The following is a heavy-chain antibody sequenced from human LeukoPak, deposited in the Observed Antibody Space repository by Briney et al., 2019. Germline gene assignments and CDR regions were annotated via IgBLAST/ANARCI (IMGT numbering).Heavy chain of an antibody. Sequence: GGSLKISCKGSGYSFTSYWIGWVRQMPGKGLEWMGIIYPGDSDTRYSPSFQGQVTISADKSISTAYLQWSSLKASDTAMYYCARPSRPHTIFGVVANAFDIWGQGTMVTVSS. D-gene: IGHD3-3*01. CDR3: ARPSRPHTIFGVVANAFDI. CDR1: GYSFTSYW. CDR2: IYPGDSDT. J-gene: IGHJ3*02. V-gene: IGHV5-51*01.